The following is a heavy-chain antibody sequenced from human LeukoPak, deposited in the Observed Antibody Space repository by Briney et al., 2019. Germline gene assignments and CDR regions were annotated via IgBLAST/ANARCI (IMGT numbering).Heavy chain of an antibody. J-gene: IGHJ4*02. V-gene: IGHV4-34*01. CDR2: INHSGST. Sequence: PSETLSLTCAVYGGSFSGYYWSWIRQPPGKGLEWIGEINHSGSTNYNPSLKSRVTISVDTSKNQFSLKLSSVTAADTAVYYCARLSFRYGSDYWGQGTLVTVSS. CDR3: ARLSFRYGSDY. CDR1: GGSFSGYY. D-gene: IGHD3-10*01.